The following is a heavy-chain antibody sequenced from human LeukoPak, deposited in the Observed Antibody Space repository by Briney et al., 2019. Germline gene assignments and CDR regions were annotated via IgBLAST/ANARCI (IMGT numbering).Heavy chain of an antibody. Sequence: SETLSLTCTVSGGSISSSSYYWGWIRQPPGKGLEWIGSIYYSGSTYYNPSLKSRVTISVDTSKNQFSLKLSSVTAADTAVYYCARHLVGLYDILTGYRPPSWFDPWGQGTLVTVSS. J-gene: IGHJ5*02. D-gene: IGHD3-9*01. V-gene: IGHV4-39*01. CDR1: GGSISSSSYY. CDR3: ARHLVGLYDILTGYRPPSWFDP. CDR2: IYYSGST.